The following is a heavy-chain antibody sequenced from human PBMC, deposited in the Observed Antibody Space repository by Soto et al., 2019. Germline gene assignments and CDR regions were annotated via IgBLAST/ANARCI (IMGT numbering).Heavy chain of an antibody. CDR1: GFTFSIYR. V-gene: IGHV3-48*01. D-gene: IGHD3-10*01. J-gene: IGHJ6*02. Sequence: EVQLVESGGGLVQPGGSTRLSCAASGFTFSIYRMHWVRQAPGKGLEWVSYISSDSSNIAYADSVKGRFTISRDNAXXSXYXXMNSLRAEDTAVYYCATYYGSGSYFPDHYYYGMDVWGQGTTVTVSS. CDR3: ATYYGSGSYFPDHYYYGMDV. CDR2: ISSDSSNI.